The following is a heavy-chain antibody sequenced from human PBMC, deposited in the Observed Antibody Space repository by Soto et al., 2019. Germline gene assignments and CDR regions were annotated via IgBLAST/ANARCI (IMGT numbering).Heavy chain of an antibody. Sequence: SVKVSCKASGGTFSSYAISWVRQAPGQGLEWMGGVIPIFGTANYAQKFQGRVTITADESTSTAYMELSSLRSEDTAVYYCARSPLDYGGNSWYFDYWGQGTLVTVSS. CDR2: VIPIFGTA. J-gene: IGHJ4*02. CDR3: ARSPLDYGGNSWYFDY. V-gene: IGHV1-69*13. D-gene: IGHD4-17*01. CDR1: GGTFSSYA.